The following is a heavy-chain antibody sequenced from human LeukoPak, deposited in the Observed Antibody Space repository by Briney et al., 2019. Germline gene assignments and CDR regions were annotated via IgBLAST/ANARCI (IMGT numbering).Heavy chain of an antibody. CDR2: MRYDGSNK. D-gene: IGHD3-10*01. J-gene: IGHJ5*02. CDR1: GFTFSSYG. CDR3: AKTRYGSGSYDVWAPTFDP. V-gene: IGHV3-30*02. Sequence: PGGSLRLSCAASGFTFSSYGMHWVRQAPGKGLEWVAFMRYDGSNKYYADSVKGRFTISRDNSKNTLYLQMNSLGAEDTAVYYCAKTRYGSGSYDVWAPTFDPWGQGTLVTVSS.